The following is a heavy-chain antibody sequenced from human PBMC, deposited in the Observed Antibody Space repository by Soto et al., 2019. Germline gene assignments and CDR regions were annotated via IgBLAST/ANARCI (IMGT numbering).Heavy chain of an antibody. J-gene: IGHJ4*02. Sequence: GGSLRLSCEASGFTFSSYPMHWVRQAPGKGLEWVTVISYDGGNQYYADSVKGRFTISRDNSKDTLYLQMHSLRSDDTAVYFCARGPITQTSFIDHWGQGTLVTSPQ. CDR1: GFTFSSYP. CDR2: ISYDGGNQ. CDR3: ARGPITQTSFIDH. V-gene: IGHV3-30-3*01. D-gene: IGHD1-20*01.